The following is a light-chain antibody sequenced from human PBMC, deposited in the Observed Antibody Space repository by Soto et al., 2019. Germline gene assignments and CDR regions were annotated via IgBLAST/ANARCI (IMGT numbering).Light chain of an antibody. Sequence: IVLTQSPGTLSLSPGERATLSCRASQSVSNNYLAWYQQKPGQAPRLLVYGASTRATGIADRFSGSGSGRDFTLTINRLEPEDFAVYYCQQYGSSPQTFGQGTKVDTK. CDR1: QSVSNNY. CDR3: QQYGSSPQT. J-gene: IGKJ1*01. V-gene: IGKV3-20*01. CDR2: GAS.